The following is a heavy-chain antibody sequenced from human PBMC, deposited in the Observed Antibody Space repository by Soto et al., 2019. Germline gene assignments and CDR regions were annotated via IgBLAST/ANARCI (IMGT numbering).Heavy chain of an antibody. Sequence: GGSLRLSCVASGFTFIRFSMNWVRQAPGKGPEWLSYISTTGNTIFYADSVKGRFTISRDNANNSLSLQMNSLRDEDTAVYYCARGNFEVVVSSSRWFDPWGQGTLVTVSS. CDR2: ISTTGNTI. CDR1: GFTFIRFS. D-gene: IGHD2-15*01. V-gene: IGHV3-48*02. J-gene: IGHJ5*02. CDR3: ARGNFEVVVSSSRWFDP.